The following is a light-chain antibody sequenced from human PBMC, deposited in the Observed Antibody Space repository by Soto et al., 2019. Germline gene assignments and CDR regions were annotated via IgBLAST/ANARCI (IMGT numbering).Light chain of an antibody. V-gene: IGLV2-8*01. Sequence: QSVLTQPPSASGSPGQSVSISCTGTSSDVGAYNYVSWYQQHPGKAPKLIIYEVSKRPSGVPDRFSGSKSGNAASLTVSGLRAEDEADYYCSSYAGSDNYVFGTGTKVTVL. J-gene: IGLJ1*01. CDR1: SSDVGAYNY. CDR2: EVS. CDR3: SSYAGSDNYV.